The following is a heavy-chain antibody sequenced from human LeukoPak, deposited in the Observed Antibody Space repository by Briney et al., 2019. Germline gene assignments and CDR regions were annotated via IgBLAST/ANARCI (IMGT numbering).Heavy chain of an antibody. J-gene: IGHJ5*02. V-gene: IGHV4-61*02. CDR2: IYTSGST. CDR3: ARRPAAAATNWFDP. CDR1: GGSISSGSYY. D-gene: IGHD6-13*01. Sequence: RSSETLSLTCTVSGGSISSGSYYWSWIRQPAGKGLEWIGCIYTSGSTNYNHSLKRRVTIPVDTSKNQFSQKPSSLTAADTAVYYCARRPAAAATNWFDPWGQGTLVTVS.